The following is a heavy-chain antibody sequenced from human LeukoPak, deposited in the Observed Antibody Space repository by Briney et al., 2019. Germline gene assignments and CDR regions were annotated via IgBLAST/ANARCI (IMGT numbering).Heavy chain of an antibody. D-gene: IGHD2-2*01. V-gene: IGHV3-30-3*01. CDR3: ASIFWGYCSSTSCYVDY. CDR1: GFTFSSYA. J-gene: IGHJ4*02. Sequence: GGSLRLSCAASGFTFSSYAMHWVRQAPGGGLEWVAVISYDGSIKHYTDSVKGRFTISRDNSKNTLYLQMSSLRAEDTAVYYCASIFWGYCSSTSCYVDYWGQGTLVSVSS. CDR2: ISYDGSIK.